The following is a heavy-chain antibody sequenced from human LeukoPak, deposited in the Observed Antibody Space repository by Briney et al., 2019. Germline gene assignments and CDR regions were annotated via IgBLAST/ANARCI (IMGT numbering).Heavy chain of an antibody. CDR1: GYTFSLYG. Sequence: ASVKVSCKPSGYTFSLYGINWVRPAPGEGLEWMGWISGYNGHANYAQKFQGRVTLTTDASTNTAYMELRSLRSDDTAVYYCARAWLRRKYYYYMDVWGKGTTVTVSS. V-gene: IGHV1-18*01. D-gene: IGHD5-12*01. CDR3: ARAWLRRKYYYYMDV. CDR2: ISGYNGHA. J-gene: IGHJ6*03.